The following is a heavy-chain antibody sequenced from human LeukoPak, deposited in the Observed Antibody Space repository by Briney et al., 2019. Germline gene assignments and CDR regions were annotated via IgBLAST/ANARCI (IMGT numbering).Heavy chain of an antibody. CDR1: GGTFSSYA. Sequence: ASVKVSCKASGGTFSSYAISWVRQAPGQGLEWMERIIPILGIANYAQKFQGRVTITADKSTSTAYMELSSLRSEDTAVYYCARDWSSSSWEEDFDYWGQGTLVTVSS. CDR2: IIPILGIA. CDR3: ARDWSSSSWEEDFDY. J-gene: IGHJ4*02. D-gene: IGHD6-13*01. V-gene: IGHV1-69*04.